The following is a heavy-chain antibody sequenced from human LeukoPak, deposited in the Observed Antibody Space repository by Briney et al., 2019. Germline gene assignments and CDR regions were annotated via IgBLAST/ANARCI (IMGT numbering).Heavy chain of an antibody. J-gene: IGHJ4*02. V-gene: IGHV3-72*01. CDR3: TRDSGSGYYWTL. D-gene: IGHD3-22*01. Sequence: PGGSLRLSCAASGFTFSDYYMAWVRQAPGKGLEWVGRTKNKAYSYTTQYAASVKGRFTISRDESKNSMYLQMNSLKTEDTAVYYCTRDSGSGYYWTLWGRGTLVTVSS. CDR2: TKNKAYSYTT. CDR1: GFTFSDYY.